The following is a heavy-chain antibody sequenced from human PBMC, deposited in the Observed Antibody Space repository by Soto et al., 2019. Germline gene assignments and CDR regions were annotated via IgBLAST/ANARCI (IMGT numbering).Heavy chain of an antibody. CDR1: GGTFSSYA. D-gene: IGHD2-21*01. CDR3: ARAYSRIEAFDI. J-gene: IGHJ3*02. CDR2: IIPIFGTA. Sequence: SVKFSCKASGGTFSSYAISWVRQAPGQGLEWMGGIIPIFGTANYAQKFQGRVTITADESTSTAYMELSSLRSEDTAVYYCARAYSRIEAFDIWGQGTMVTVSS. V-gene: IGHV1-69*13.